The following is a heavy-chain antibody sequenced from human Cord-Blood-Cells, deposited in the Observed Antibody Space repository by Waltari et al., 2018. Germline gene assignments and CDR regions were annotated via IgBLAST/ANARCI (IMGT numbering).Heavy chain of an antibody. CDR1: GFSLSTSGVG. Sequence: QITLKASGPTLVKPTQTLTLTCTFSGFSLSTSGVGVGWIRQPPGKALEPLALIYWDDDKRYSPSLKSRLTITKDTSKNQVVLTMTNMDPVDTATYYCAHSRFGIAAAGTRGGAFDIWGQGTMVTVSS. D-gene: IGHD6-13*01. CDR2: IYWDDDK. CDR3: AHSRFGIAAAGTRGGAFDI. J-gene: IGHJ3*02. V-gene: IGHV2-5*02.